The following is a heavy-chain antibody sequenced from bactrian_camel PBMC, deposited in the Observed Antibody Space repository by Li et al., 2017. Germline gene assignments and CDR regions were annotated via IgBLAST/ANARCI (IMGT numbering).Heavy chain of an antibody. CDR1: GDTYMYNG. D-gene: IGHD6*01. CDR2: IYKSGPT. V-gene: IGHV3S53*01. Sequence: HVQLVESGGGTVQAGGSLRLSCVASGDTYMYNGVAWFRQGPGKERKGVAAIYKSGPTCYDDSVKGRFTISQNDAHHTIYLQMNNLEPEDTAMYYCAADLAVRFSILDGGTWQCGTLGYWGQGTQVTVS. J-gene: IGHJ6*01. CDR3: AADLAVRFSILDGGTWQCGTLGY.